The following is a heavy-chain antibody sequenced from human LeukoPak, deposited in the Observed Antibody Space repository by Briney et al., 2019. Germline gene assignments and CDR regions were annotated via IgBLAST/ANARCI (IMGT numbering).Heavy chain of an antibody. CDR2: IYYSGST. Sequence: PSETLSLTCTVSGGSISSYYWSWIRQPPGKGLEWIGYIYYSGSTNYNPSLKSRVTISVDTSKNQFSLKLSSVTAADTAVYYCASSLLLRYFDWSIPGMDVRGQGTTVTVSS. J-gene: IGHJ6*02. CDR1: GGSISSYY. CDR3: ASSLLLRYFDWSIPGMDV. V-gene: IGHV4-59*01. D-gene: IGHD3-9*01.